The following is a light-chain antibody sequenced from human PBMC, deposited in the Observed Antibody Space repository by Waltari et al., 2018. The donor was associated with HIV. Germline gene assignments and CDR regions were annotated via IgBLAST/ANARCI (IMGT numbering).Light chain of an antibody. CDR3: QQFNTYPLT. Sequence: AIQLTQSPSSMSASVRDRVTITCRASQGIRSALAWYPQKPGKAPNLLIYDASTLESGVPSRFRGNGSGTDFTLTISSLQPEDFATYYCQQFNTYPLTFGGGTKVEIK. CDR1: QGIRSA. J-gene: IGKJ4*01. CDR2: DAS. V-gene: IGKV1-13*02.